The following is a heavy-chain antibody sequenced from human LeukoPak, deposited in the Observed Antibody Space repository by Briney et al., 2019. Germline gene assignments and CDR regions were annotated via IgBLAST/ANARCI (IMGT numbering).Heavy chain of an antibody. CDR1: GFTVSSNY. V-gene: IGHV3-53*04. Sequence: GGSLRLSCAASGFTVSSNYMSWVRQAPRKGLEWVSVIYSGGSTYYADSVKGRFTISRHNSKNTLYLQMNSLRAEDTAVYYCARDRHAGSYGSGSPAADYYGMDVWGQGTTVTVSS. CDR2: IYSGGST. J-gene: IGHJ6*02. CDR3: ARDRHAGSYGSGSPAADYYGMDV. D-gene: IGHD3-10*01.